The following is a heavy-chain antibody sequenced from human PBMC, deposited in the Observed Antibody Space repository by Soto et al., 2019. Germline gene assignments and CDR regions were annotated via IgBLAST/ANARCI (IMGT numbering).Heavy chain of an antibody. CDR3: AKDTPVVMFLFDS. V-gene: IGHV3-23*01. CDR1: GFTFYTYA. CDR2: ITDTGVTT. Sequence: GGSLRLSCTASGFTFYTYAMTWVRQAPGKGLEWVSSITDTGVTTYYADSVKGRFTISRDNSKNTLYLQMNSLRTDDSAVYYCAKDTPVVMFLFDSWGRGTLVTVSA. D-gene: IGHD2-15*01. J-gene: IGHJ4*02.